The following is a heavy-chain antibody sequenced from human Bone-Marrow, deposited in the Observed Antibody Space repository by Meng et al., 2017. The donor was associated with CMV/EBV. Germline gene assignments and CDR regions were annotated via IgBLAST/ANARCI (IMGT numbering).Heavy chain of an antibody. CDR2: MNPNSGNT. CDR3: ASSTYYDFWGGL. J-gene: IGHJ4*02. D-gene: IGHD3-3*01. V-gene: IGHV1-8*02. Sequence: ASVKVSCKASGYTFTGYYMHWVRQAPGQGLEWMGWMNPNSGNTGYAQKFQGRVTMTRNTSISTAYMELSSLRSEDTAVYYCASSTYYDFWGGLWGQGTLVTVSS. CDR1: GYTFTGYY.